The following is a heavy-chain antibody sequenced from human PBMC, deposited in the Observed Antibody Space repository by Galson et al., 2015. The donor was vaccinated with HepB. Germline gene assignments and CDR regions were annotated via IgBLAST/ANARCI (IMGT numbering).Heavy chain of an antibody. CDR2: INPNSGGT. CDR3: ARGLGYSYGAIDY. D-gene: IGHD5-18*01. CDR1: GYTFTGYY. Sequence: SVKVSCKASGYTFTGYYMHWVRQAPGQGLEWMGRINPNSGGTNYAQKFQGRVTMTRDTSISTAYMELSRLRSDDTAVYYCARGLGYSYGAIDYWGQGTLVTVSS. J-gene: IGHJ4*02. V-gene: IGHV1-2*06.